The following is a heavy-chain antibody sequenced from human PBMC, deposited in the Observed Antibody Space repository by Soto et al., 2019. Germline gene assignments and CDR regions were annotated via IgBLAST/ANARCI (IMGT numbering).Heavy chain of an antibody. J-gene: IGHJ6*02. D-gene: IGHD6-6*01. CDR1: GFTFSSYG. V-gene: IGHV3-30*18. CDR2: ISYDGSNK. Sequence: SLRLSCAASGFTFSSYGMHWVRQAPGKGLEWVAVISYDGSNKYYADSVKGRFTISRDNSKNTLYLQMNSLRAEDTAVYYCAKEWYSSSRPYGMDVWGQGNTVTVSS. CDR3: AKEWYSSSRPYGMDV.